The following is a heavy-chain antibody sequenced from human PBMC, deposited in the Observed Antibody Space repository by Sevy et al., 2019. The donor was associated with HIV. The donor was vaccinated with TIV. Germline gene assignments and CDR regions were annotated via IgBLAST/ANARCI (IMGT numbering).Heavy chain of an antibody. J-gene: IGHJ3*02. CDR1: GFTFSSYW. Sequence: GGSLRLSCAASGFTFSSYWMSWVRQAPGKGLEWVANIKQDGSEKYYVDSVKGRFTISRDNAKNSLYLQMNSLRAEDTAVYHCAREGIQLWYGDAFDIWGQGTMVTVSS. V-gene: IGHV3-7*01. CDR2: IKQDGSEK. D-gene: IGHD5-18*01. CDR3: AREGIQLWYGDAFDI.